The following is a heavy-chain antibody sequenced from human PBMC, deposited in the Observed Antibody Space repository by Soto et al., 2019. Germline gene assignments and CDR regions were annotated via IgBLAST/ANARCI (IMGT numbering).Heavy chain of an antibody. CDR3: AREVVEAYYDFWSGSRWFDP. CDR2: MNPNSGNT. V-gene: IGHV1-18*01. D-gene: IGHD3-3*01. Sequence: ASVKVSCKASGFTFTSYAMHWVRQAPGQRLEWMGWMNPNSGNTNYAQKLQGRVTMTTDTSTSTAYMELRSLRSDDTAVYYCAREVVEAYYDFWSGSRWFDPWGQGTLVTVS. CDR1: GFTFTSYA. J-gene: IGHJ5*02.